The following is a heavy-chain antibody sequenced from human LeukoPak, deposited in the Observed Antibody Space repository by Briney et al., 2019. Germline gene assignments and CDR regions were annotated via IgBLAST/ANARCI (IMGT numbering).Heavy chain of an antibody. Sequence: PGGSLRLSCAVSGFTFSSYSMNWVRQAPGKGLEWVSSISSSSNYIYYADSVRGRFTISRDNVKNSLYLQMSSLRVEDTAVYFCTRSHRDDYWGQGTLVTVSS. V-gene: IGHV3-21*01. CDR1: GFTFSSYS. J-gene: IGHJ4*02. CDR3: TRSHRDDY. CDR2: ISSSSNYI.